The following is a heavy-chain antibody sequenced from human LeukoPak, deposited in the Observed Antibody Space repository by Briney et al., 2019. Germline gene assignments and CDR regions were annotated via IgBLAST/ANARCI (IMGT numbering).Heavy chain of an antibody. V-gene: IGHV1-2*02. CDR3: ARVSRDGYNFDY. D-gene: IGHD5-24*01. J-gene: IGHJ4*02. CDR2: INPNSGGT. CDR1: GYTFTGYY. Sequence: ASVKVSCKASGYTFTGYYMHWVRQAPGQGLEWMGWINPNSGGTNYAQKFQGRVTMTTDTSISTAYMELSRLRSDDTAVYYWARVSRDGYNFDYWGQGTLVTVSS.